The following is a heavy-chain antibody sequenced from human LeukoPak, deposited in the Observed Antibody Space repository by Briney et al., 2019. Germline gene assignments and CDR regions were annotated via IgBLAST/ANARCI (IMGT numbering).Heavy chain of an antibody. V-gene: IGHV4-59*01. Sequence: SETLSLTCTVSGGSISSYYWSWIRQPPGRGLDWIAYIHSSGRTNYNPSLKSRVTISVDTSNNQFSLKLTSVTAADTAVYYCARGWYDGSYRFDYWGQGTLVTVSS. D-gene: IGHD1-26*01. CDR1: GGSISSYY. J-gene: IGHJ4*02. CDR2: IHSSGRT. CDR3: ARGWYDGSYRFDY.